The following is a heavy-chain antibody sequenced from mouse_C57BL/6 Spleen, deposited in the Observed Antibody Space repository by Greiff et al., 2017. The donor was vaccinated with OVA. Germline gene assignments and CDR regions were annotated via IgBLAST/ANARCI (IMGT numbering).Heavy chain of an antibody. CDR2: ISDGGSYT. D-gene: IGHD4-1*01. Sequence: EVKLVESGGGLVKPGGSLKLSCAASGFTFSSYAMSWVRQTPEKRLEWVATISDGGSYTYYPDNVKGRFTISRDNAKNNLYLQMSHLKSEETAMYYCARDRLGRDYFDYWGQGTTLTVSS. J-gene: IGHJ2*01. V-gene: IGHV5-4*01. CDR1: GFTFSSYA. CDR3: ARDRLGRDYFDY.